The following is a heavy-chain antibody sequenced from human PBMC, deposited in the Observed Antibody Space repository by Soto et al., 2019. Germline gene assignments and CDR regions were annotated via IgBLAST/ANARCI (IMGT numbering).Heavy chain of an antibody. CDR2: ISGSGGST. V-gene: IGHV3-23*01. CDR1: GFTFSSYA. Sequence: EVQLLESGGGLVQPGGSLRLSCAASGFTFSSYAMSWVRQAPGKGLEWVSAISGSGGSTYYADSVKGRFTISRDNSKNTLYLQMNRLRAEDTAVYYWAKDYTVTNPFDYWGQGTLVTVSS. D-gene: IGHD4-17*01. CDR3: AKDYTVTNPFDY. J-gene: IGHJ4*02.